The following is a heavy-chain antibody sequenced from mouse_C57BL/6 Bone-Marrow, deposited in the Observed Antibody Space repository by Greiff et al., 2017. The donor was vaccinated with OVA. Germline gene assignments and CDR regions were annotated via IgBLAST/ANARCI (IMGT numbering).Heavy chain of an antibody. CDR2: IDPSDSYS. Sequence: VQLQQPGAELVLPGASVKLSCKASGYTFTSYWMHWVKQRPGQGLEWIGEIDPSDSYSNSNQKFTGKSTLTVDKSSSTAYMQLSSLTSEDSAVYYCARGRLLLRSPWFAYGGQGTLVTVSA. J-gene: IGHJ3*01. CDR3: ARGRLLLRSPWFAY. D-gene: IGHD1-1*01. V-gene: IGHV1-69*01. CDR1: GYTFTSYW.